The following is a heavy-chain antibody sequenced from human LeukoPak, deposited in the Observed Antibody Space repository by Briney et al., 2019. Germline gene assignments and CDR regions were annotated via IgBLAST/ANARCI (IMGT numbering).Heavy chain of an antibody. CDR3: ARVSPHTVTTLQYFDY. J-gene: IGHJ4*02. CDR1: GFTFSTYS. CDR2: IKQDGSEK. D-gene: IGHD4-17*01. V-gene: IGHV3-7*01. Sequence: GGSLILSCAASGFTFSTYSMNWVRQAPGKGLEWVANIKQDGSEKYYVDSVKGRFTISRDNAKNSLYLQMNSLRAEDTAVYYCARVSPHTVTTLQYFDYWGQGTLVTVSS.